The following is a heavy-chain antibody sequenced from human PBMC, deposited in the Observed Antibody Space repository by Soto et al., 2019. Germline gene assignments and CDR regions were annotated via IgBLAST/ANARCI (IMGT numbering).Heavy chain of an antibody. CDR1: GGSISSYY. J-gene: IGHJ4*02. V-gene: IGHV4-59*01. Sequence: SETLSLTCTVSGGSISSYYWSWIRQPPGKGLEWIGYIYYSGSTNYNPSLKSRVTISVDTSTATVSMELRSLRSEDTAVYYCARVALMGSGTYFDYWGQGALVTVSS. CDR3: ARVALMGSGTYFDY. D-gene: IGHD3-10*01. CDR2: IYYSGST.